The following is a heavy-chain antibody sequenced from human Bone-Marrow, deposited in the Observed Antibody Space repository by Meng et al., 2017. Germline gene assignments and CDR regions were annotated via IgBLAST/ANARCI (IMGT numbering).Heavy chain of an antibody. D-gene: IGHD6-13*01. CDR2: INPKSGDT. CDR3: ARDEDISAAGKLFGDY. J-gene: IGHJ4*02. V-gene: IGHV1-2*06. Sequence: VRLVQSGAEVKKPRASVKVSCKASGYTFPDYWLHWVRRAPGQGLEWMGRINPKSGDTHYAQRFQGRVTMTGDTSISTAYMELSGLRSDDTAMYYCARDEDISAAGKLFGDYWGQGTLVTVSS. CDR1: GYTFPDYW.